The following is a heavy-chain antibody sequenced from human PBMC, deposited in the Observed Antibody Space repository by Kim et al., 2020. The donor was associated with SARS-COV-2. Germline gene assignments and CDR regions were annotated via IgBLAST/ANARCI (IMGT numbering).Heavy chain of an antibody. Sequence: GGCLRLSCAASGFTFSSYAMSWVRQAPGKGLEWVSAISGSGGSTYYADSVKGRFTISRDNSKNTLYLQMNSLRAEDTAVYYCAKVKGPYGDYDLHWYFDLWGRGTLVTVSS. J-gene: IGHJ2*01. CDR1: GFTFSSYA. V-gene: IGHV3-23*01. CDR3: AKVKGPYGDYDLHWYFDL. CDR2: ISGSGGST. D-gene: IGHD4-17*01.